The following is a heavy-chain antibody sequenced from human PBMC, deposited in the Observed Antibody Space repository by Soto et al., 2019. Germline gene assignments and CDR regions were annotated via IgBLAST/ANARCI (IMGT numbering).Heavy chain of an antibody. CDR2: IYYSGST. D-gene: IGHD5-12*01. CDR1: GGSVSSGSYY. CDR3: ARWLRRNDAFDI. J-gene: IGHJ3*02. Sequence: QVQLQESGPGLVKPSETLSLTCTVSGGSVSSGSYYWSWIRQPPGKGLEWIGYIYYSGSTNYNPSLKKRGTISVNTSKNQYSLKLSSVTAADTAVYYCARWLRRNDAFDIWGQGTMVTVSS. V-gene: IGHV4-61*01.